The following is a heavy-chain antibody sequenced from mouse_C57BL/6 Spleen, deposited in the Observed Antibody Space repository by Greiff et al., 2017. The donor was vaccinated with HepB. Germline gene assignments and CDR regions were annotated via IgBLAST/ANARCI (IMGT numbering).Heavy chain of an antibody. CDR1: GFTFSDYG. V-gene: IGHV5-17*01. Sequence: VHVKQSGGGLVKPGGSLKLSCAASGFTFSDYGMHWVRQAPEKGLEWVAYISSGSSTIYYADTVKGRFTISRDNAKNTLFLQMTSLRSEDTAMYYCARGGIRRYFDYWGQGTTLTVSS. CDR3: ARGGIRRYFDY. CDR2: ISSGSSTI. J-gene: IGHJ2*01.